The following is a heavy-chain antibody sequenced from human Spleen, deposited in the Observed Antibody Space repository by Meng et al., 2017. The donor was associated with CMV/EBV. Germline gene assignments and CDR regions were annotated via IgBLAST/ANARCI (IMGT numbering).Heavy chain of an antibody. Sequence: LSCVVSEFTCSRHWMTWVRQAPGKGLEWLANINPDATVRKYLDSVKGRFTISRDNSKNSVYLQMNSLRADDTAVYYCARDPHFGALDHWGQGTLVTVSS. CDR3: ARDPHFGALDH. J-gene: IGHJ4*02. V-gene: IGHV3-7*01. CDR1: EFTCSRHW. CDR2: INPDATVR. D-gene: IGHD3-10*01.